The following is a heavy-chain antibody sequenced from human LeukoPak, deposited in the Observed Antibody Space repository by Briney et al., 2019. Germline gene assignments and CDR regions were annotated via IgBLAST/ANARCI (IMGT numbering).Heavy chain of an antibody. V-gene: IGHV1-3*01. CDR3: ARVGCSSTSCGNWFDP. D-gene: IGHD2-2*01. J-gene: IGHJ5*02. Sequence: ASVKVSCKASGYTFTSYAMHWVRQAPGQRLEWMGWINAGNGNTKYSQKFQGRVTITRDTSASTAYMELSSPRSEDTAVYYCARVGCSSTSCGNWFDPWGQGTLVTVSS. CDR2: INAGNGNT. CDR1: GYTFTSYA.